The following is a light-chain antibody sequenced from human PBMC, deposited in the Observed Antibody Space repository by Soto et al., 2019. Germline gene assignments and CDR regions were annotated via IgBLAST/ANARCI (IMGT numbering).Light chain of an antibody. CDR2: GAS. Sequence: DIQMTQSPSAMSASVGDRVTITCRASQGISHYLAWFQLKPGKVPKRLIYGASSLQSGVPSRFSGSRSGTEFTLTISSLQPEDFASYYCLQDYGDSWTFGQGTKVDNK. CDR1: QGISHY. V-gene: IGKV1-17*03. J-gene: IGKJ1*01. CDR3: LQDYGDSWT.